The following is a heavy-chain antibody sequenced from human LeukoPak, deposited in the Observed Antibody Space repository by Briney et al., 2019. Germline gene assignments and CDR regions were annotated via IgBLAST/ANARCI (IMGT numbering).Heavy chain of an antibody. Sequence: PSETLSLTCTVSGGSISSYYWSWIRQPPGKGLEWIGYIYYSGSTNYNPSLKSRVTISVDTSKNQFSLKLSSVTAADTAVYYCARHGGPTDYWGQGTLVTVSS. D-gene: IGHD4-23*01. CDR2: IYYSGST. V-gene: IGHV4-59*08. J-gene: IGHJ4*02. CDR1: GGSISSYY. CDR3: ARHGGPTDY.